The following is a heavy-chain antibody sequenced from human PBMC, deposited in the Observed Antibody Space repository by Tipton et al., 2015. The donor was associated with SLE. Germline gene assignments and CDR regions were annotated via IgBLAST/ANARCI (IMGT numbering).Heavy chain of an antibody. V-gene: IGHV4-59*01. CDR1: GGSFNGYY. D-gene: IGHD2-15*01. J-gene: IGHJ3*02. CDR3: ARDLWYGAFDI. CDR2: IYYSGST. Sequence: TLSLTCAVYGGSFNGYYWSWIRQPPGKGLEWIGYIYYSGSTNYNPSLKSRVTISVDTSKNQFSLKLSSVTAADTAVYYCARDLWYGAFDIWGQGTMVTVSS.